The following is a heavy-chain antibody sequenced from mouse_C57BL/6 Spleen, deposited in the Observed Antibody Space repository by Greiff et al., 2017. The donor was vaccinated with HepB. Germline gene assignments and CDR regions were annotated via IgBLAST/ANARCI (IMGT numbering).Heavy chain of an antibody. CDR1: GFTFSDYG. V-gene: IGHV5-17*01. Sequence: EVQLVESGGGLVKPGGSLKLSCAASGFTFSDYGMHWVRQAPEKGLEWVTYISSGSSTIYYADTVKGRFTISRDNAKNTLFLQMTSLRSEDTAMYYCAGLNWDGFAYWGQGTLVTVSA. J-gene: IGHJ3*01. CDR2: ISSGSSTI. D-gene: IGHD4-1*02. CDR3: AGLNWDGFAY.